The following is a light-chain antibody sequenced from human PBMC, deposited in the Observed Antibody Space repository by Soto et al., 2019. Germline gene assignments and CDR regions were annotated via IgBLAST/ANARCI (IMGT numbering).Light chain of an antibody. Sequence: QSVLTQSPSASGTPGQRVTISCSGSASTIGRNYVYWYQQLPGTAPKLLIYRNSQRPSGVPDRFSGSKSGTSASLAISGLRSEDEADDYCAAWDDNLSGFYVFGDGTKLTVL. CDR2: RNS. V-gene: IGLV1-47*01. J-gene: IGLJ1*01. CDR3: AAWDDNLSGFYV. CDR1: ASTIGRNY.